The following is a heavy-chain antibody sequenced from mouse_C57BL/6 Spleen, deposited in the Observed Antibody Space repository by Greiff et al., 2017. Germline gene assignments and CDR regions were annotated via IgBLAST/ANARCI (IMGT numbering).Heavy chain of an antibody. Sequence: QVQLQQPGAELVMPGASVKLSCKASGYTFTSYWMHWVKQRPGQGLEWIGEIDPSDSYTNYNQKFKGKFTLTVDKSSSTAYMQLSSLTSEDSAVYYCARHYYGSSPFAYWGQGTLVTVSA. CDR2: IDPSDSYT. CDR1: GYTFTSYW. V-gene: IGHV1-69*01. D-gene: IGHD1-1*01. CDR3: ARHYYGSSPFAY. J-gene: IGHJ3*01.